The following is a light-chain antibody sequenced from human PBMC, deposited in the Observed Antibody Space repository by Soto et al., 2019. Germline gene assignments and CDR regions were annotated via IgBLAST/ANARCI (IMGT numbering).Light chain of an antibody. Sequence: EILMTQSPGTLSGSPGERATLSFRASQSISTNLAWYQQKPGQTPRLLIYGASTRATDIPARFSGSGSGTEFTLTIGSLQSEDSAVYYCQQYNNWPPWTFGQGTKVDIK. CDR2: GAS. CDR1: QSISTN. V-gene: IGKV3-15*01. J-gene: IGKJ1*01. CDR3: QQYNNWPPWT.